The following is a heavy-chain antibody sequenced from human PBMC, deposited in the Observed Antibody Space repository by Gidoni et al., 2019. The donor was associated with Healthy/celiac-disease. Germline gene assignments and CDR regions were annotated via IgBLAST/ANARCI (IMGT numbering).Heavy chain of an antibody. CDR3: TREDYYDSSGYSY. D-gene: IGHD3-22*01. J-gene: IGHJ4*02. V-gene: IGHV3-49*03. Sequence: EVQLVESGGGLVQPGRSLRLSCTAYGFTLGDYAMSWFRQAPGKGLEWVGFIRSKAYGGTTEYAASVKGRFTISRDDSKSIAYLQMNSLKTEDTAVYYCTREDYYDSSGYSYWGQGTLVTVSS. CDR2: IRSKAYGGTT. CDR1: GFTLGDYA.